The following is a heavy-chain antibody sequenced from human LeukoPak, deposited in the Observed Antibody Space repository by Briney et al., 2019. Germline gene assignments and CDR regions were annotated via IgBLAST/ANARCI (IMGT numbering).Heavy chain of an antibody. D-gene: IGHD6-13*01. Sequence: GGSLRLSCAASGFTFSSYDMYWVRQAPGKGLEWVALISYDGGNKYYADSVKGRFTISRDNSKNTLYLQMNSLSAEDTAVYYCAKDLRGQQVAAEYFQYWGQGTLVTVSS. CDR3: AKDLRGQQVAAEYFQY. V-gene: IGHV3-30*18. J-gene: IGHJ1*01. CDR2: ISYDGGNK. CDR1: GFTFSSYD.